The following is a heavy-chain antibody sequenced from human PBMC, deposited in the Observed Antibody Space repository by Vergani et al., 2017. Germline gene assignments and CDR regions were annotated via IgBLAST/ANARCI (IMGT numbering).Heavy chain of an antibody. CDR3: ARGIAAAGTGYFDY. Sequence: EVQLLESGGGLVQPGGSLRLSCAASGFTFSSYAMSWVRQAPGKGLEWVSAISGSGGSTYYADSVKGRFTISRDNSKNSLYLQMNSLRAEDTAVYYCARGIAAAGTGYFDYWGQGTLVTVSS. CDR1: GFTFSSYA. CDR2: ISGSGGST. J-gene: IGHJ4*02. V-gene: IGHV3-23*01. D-gene: IGHD6-13*01.